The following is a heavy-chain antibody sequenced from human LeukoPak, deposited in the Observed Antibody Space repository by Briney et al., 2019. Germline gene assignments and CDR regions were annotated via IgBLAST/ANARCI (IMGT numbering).Heavy chain of an antibody. CDR2: INHSGST. CDR3: ARRAAAGTFPGYCYYMDG. D-gene: IGHD6-13*01. Sequence: SETLSLTCAVYGGSFSGYYWSWIRQPPGKGLEWIGEINHSGSTNYNPSLNSRVTISVDTSKNQFSLKLSSVTAADTAVYYCARRAAAGTFPGYCYYMDGWSKGTTVTVSS. J-gene: IGHJ6*03. V-gene: IGHV4-34*01. CDR1: GGSFSGYY.